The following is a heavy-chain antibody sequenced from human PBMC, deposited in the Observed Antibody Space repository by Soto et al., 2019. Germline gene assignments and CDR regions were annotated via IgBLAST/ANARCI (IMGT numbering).Heavy chain of an antibody. CDR2: IYYSGST. J-gene: IGHJ6*02. CDR3: ARDTSRQCMEV. V-gene: IGHV4-31*03. CDR1: GGSISRGGYY. D-gene: IGHD6-19*01. Sequence: QVQLQESGPGLVKPSQTLSLTCTVSGGSISRGGYYWSWIRQHPGKGLEWIGYIYYSGSTYYNPFLMSRVTISVDTSKNQFSLKLSSVTAAETAVYYCARDTSRQCMEVCGQRTTVTVSS.